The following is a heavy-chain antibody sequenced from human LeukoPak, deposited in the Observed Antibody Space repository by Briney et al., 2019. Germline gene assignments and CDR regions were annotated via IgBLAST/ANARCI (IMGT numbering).Heavy chain of an antibody. V-gene: IGHV3-72*01. J-gene: IGHJ3*02. D-gene: IGHD3-22*01. CDR1: GVTLSDHH. Sequence: PGGSLRLSCAASGVTLSDHHMDWVRQAPGKGLEWVGRTRDKRRGCTTEYAASVKGRFTISRDDSNTLVYLQMNSLKTEDTAVYFCARDGAEGDNSAFDIWGQGTVVTVPS. CDR2: TRDKRRGCTT. CDR3: ARDGAEGDNSAFDI.